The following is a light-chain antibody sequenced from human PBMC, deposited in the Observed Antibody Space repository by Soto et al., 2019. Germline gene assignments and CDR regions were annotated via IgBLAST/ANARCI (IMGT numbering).Light chain of an antibody. V-gene: IGKV3-11*01. J-gene: IGKJ1*01. Sequence: EIVLTQSPATLSLSPGERATLSCRASQSVSSYLAWYQQKPGQAPRLLIHDASNRAAGVPARFSGSGSGTDFALTISGREPADFAIYYCQQRNTWPPTFGQGTQVEIK. CDR3: QQRNTWPPT. CDR1: QSVSSY. CDR2: DAS.